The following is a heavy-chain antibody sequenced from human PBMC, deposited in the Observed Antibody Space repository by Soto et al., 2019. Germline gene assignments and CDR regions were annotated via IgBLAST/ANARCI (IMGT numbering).Heavy chain of an antibody. D-gene: IGHD5-12*01. CDR3: ARDYIVATPASGMDV. Sequence: PGGSLRLSCAASGFTFSSYSMNWVRQAPGKGLEWVSSISSSSSYIYYADSVKGRFIISRDNAKNSLYLQMNSLRAEDTAVCYCARDYIVATPASGMDVWGQGTTVTVSS. CDR2: ISSSSSYI. J-gene: IGHJ6*02. V-gene: IGHV3-21*01. CDR1: GFTFSSYS.